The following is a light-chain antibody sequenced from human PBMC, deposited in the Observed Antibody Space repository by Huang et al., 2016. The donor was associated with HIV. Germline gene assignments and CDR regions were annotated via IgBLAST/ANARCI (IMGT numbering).Light chain of an antibody. Sequence: DIQITQSPASLSASVGDRVTITCRASESINEFLNWYQQKPGKAPSLLISDASSLHGGVPSRFSGSGSGTDFTLTINSLQPDDFATYYCQQSYSKPLTFGPGTKVDVK. J-gene: IGKJ3*01. V-gene: IGKV1-39*01. CDR1: ESINEF. CDR3: QQSYSKPLT. CDR2: DAS.